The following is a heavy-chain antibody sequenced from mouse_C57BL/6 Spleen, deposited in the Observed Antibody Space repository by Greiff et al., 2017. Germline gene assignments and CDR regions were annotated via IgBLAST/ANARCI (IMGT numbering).Heavy chain of an antibody. CDR3: ARADGSSWFAY. J-gene: IGHJ3*01. CDR1: GFTFSSYA. D-gene: IGHD1-1*01. V-gene: IGHV5-4*01. Sequence: EVQRVESGGGLVKPGGSLKLSCAVSGFTFSSYAMSWVRQTPEQRLEWVATISDGGSYTYYPDNVKGRFTISRDNAKNNLYLQMSHLKSEDTAMYYCARADGSSWFAYWGQGTLVTVSA. CDR2: ISDGGSYT.